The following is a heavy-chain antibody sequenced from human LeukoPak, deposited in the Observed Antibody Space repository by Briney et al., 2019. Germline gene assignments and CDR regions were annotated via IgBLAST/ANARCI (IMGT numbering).Heavy chain of an antibody. Sequence: GGSLRLSCAASGFTFSDSGMHWVRQASGKGLEWVGHIRSKADSYATVYAASVKGRFTITRDDSENTAYLQMNSLKTEDTAVYYCTTDPLTGYSGYGRQVDYWGQGTLVTVSS. CDR3: TTDPLTGYSGYGRQVDY. D-gene: IGHD5-12*01. CDR2: IRSKADSYAT. CDR1: GFTFSDSG. V-gene: IGHV3-73*01. J-gene: IGHJ4*02.